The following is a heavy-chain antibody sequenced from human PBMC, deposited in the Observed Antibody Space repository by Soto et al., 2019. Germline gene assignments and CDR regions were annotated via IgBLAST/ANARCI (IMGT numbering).Heavy chain of an antibody. J-gene: IGHJ4*02. D-gene: IGHD4-4*01. CDR1: GFTVSNNH. Sequence: VQLVESGGGLIQPGGSLRLSCAASGFTVSNNHMTWVRQAAGKGLELVSFVHGGGSTSYVDSVKGRFTISRDNSKNTLYLQMDSLRAEDPAIYYCAGRLTTVASLDYWGRGTLVTVSS. V-gene: IGHV3-53*01. CDR3: AGRLTTVASLDY. CDR2: VHGGGST.